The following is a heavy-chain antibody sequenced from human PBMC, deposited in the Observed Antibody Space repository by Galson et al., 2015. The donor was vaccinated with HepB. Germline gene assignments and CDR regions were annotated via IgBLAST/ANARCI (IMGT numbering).Heavy chain of an antibody. CDR3: ARDRGYYDSSGQGY. D-gene: IGHD3-22*01. CDR1: GLTFSDYW. Sequence: SLRLSCAASGLTFSDYWMHWVRQAPGKGLVWVSRIDNDGSSTDYADSVKGRFTISRDNARDTLYLQMNRLRDEDTAVYYCARDRGYYDSSGQGYWGQGTLVTVSS. V-gene: IGHV3-74*01. J-gene: IGHJ4*02. CDR2: IDNDGSST.